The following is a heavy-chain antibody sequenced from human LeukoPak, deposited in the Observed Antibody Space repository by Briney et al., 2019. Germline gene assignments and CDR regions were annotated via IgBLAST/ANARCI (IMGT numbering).Heavy chain of an antibody. CDR2: VYYTGST. CDR3: ARGEVYWRTPFDY. Sequence: SETLSLTCTVSGDSIGVYYWSWIWQPPGKGLEYIGYVYYTGSTDYNPPLKSRVTISVDTSKNQFSLKLSSVTAADTAVYYCARGEVYWRTPFDYWGQGTLVTVSS. J-gene: IGHJ4*02. D-gene: IGHD1-1*01. V-gene: IGHV4-59*01. CDR1: GDSIGVYY.